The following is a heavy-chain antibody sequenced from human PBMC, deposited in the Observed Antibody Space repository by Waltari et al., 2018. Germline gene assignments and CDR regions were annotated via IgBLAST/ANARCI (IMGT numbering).Heavy chain of an antibody. CDR1: GYTFTSYD. Sequence: QVQLVQSGAEVKKPGDSVKVSCKASGYTFTSYDIHWVQQATGQGLEWMGWMNPNSGNTGYAQKFQGRVTMTRNTSISTAYMELSSLRSEDTAVYYCARVDKGIVVVVAATSFDYWGQGTLVTVSS. D-gene: IGHD2-15*01. J-gene: IGHJ4*02. V-gene: IGHV1-8*01. CDR2: MNPNSGNT. CDR3: ARVDKGIVVVVAATSFDY.